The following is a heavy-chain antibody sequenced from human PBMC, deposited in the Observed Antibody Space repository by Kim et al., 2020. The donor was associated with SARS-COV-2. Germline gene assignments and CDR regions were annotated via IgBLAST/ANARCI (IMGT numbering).Heavy chain of an antibody. Sequence: GGSLRLSCAASGFTFSSYAMHWVRQAPGKGLEWVAVISYDGSNKYYADSVKGRFTISRDNSKNTLYLQMNSLRAEDTAVYYCARDYYGSGSYFDYWGQGTLVTVSS. D-gene: IGHD3-10*01. CDR3: ARDYYGSGSYFDY. CDR1: GFTFSSYA. J-gene: IGHJ4*02. V-gene: IGHV3-30*04. CDR2: ISYDGSNK.